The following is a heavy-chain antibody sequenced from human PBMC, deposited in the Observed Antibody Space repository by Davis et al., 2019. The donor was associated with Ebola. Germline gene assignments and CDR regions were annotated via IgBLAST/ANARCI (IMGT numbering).Heavy chain of an antibody. D-gene: IGHD6-6*01. CDR1: CGSISRGGYY. CDR2: IYYSGST. V-gene: IGHV4-31*03. CDR3: AGYSSSSSDLYYYYGMDV. Sequence: SETLSLTCTVSCGSISRGGYYWSWIRQHPGKGLEWIGYIYYSGSTYYNPSLKSRVTISVDTSKNQFSLKLSSVTAADTAVYYCAGYSSSSSDLYYYYGMDVWGQGTTVTVSS. J-gene: IGHJ6*02.